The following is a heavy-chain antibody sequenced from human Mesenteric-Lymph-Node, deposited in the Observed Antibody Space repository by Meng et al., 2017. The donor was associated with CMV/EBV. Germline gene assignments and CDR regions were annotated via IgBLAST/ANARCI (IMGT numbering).Heavy chain of an antibody. CDR3: ARVADYIDTLFAY. Sequence: SVKVSCKASGGTFSSYAISWVRQAPGQGLEWMGGIIPIFGTANYAQKFQGRVTITTDESTSTAYMELSSLRSEDTAVYYCARVADYIDTLFAYWGQGVLVTVSS. D-gene: IGHD4-11*01. CDR1: GGTFSSYA. J-gene: IGHJ4*02. CDR2: IIPIFGTA. V-gene: IGHV1-69*05.